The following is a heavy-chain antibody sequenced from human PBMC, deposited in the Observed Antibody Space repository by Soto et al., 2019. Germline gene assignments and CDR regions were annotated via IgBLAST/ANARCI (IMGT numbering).Heavy chain of an antibody. V-gene: IGHV3-15*01. J-gene: IGHJ3*02. CDR1: GFTFSNAW. D-gene: IGHD1-26*01. CDR2: IKSKTDGGTT. CDR3: STAPTADSFDI. Sequence: GGSLRLSCAASGFTFSNAWMSWVRQAPGKGLEWVGRIKSKTDGGTTDYAAPVKGRFTISRDDSKNTLYLQMNSLKTEDSAVYYCSTAPTADSFDIWGQGTMVTVSS.